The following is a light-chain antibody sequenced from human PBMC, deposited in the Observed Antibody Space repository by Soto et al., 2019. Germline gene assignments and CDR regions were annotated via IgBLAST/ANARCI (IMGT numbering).Light chain of an antibody. Sequence: QSVLTQPPSVSGGPGQRVTISCTGKSSNIGAGYDVHWYHQVPGTAPKLLIYGNTNRPSGVPDRFSGSNSGTSASLAITGLQAEDEADYYCQSFDSSLSGVVFGGGTKVTVL. CDR3: QSFDSSLSGVV. V-gene: IGLV1-40*01. CDR1: SSNIGAGYD. CDR2: GNT. J-gene: IGLJ3*02.